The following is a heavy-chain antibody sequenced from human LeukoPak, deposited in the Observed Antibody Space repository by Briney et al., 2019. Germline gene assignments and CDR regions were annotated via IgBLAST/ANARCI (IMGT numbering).Heavy chain of an antibody. Sequence: KPSETLSLTCTVSGYSISSGYYWSWIRQPPGQGLEWIGYIYYSGSTNYNPSLKSRVTISVDTSKNQFSLKLSSVTAADTAVYYCARSSTVVTPEGAFDIWGQGTMVTVSS. CDR2: IYYSGST. D-gene: IGHD4-23*01. CDR1: GYSISSGYY. CDR3: ARSSTVVTPEGAFDI. V-gene: IGHV4-61*01. J-gene: IGHJ3*02.